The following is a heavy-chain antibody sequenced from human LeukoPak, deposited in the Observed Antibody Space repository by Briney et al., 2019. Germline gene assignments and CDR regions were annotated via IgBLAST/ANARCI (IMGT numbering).Heavy chain of an antibody. V-gene: IGHV3-74*01. Sequence: GGSLRLFCAASGFSVTNNYMSWVRQAPGGGRVWVSRINSEGSSISYADSVKGRFTISRDNAKNTLYLQMNSLRAEDTAVYYCARDLSRWLQFWDTWGQGTLVTVSS. CDR3: ARDLSRWLQFWDT. J-gene: IGHJ4*02. D-gene: IGHD5-24*01. CDR2: INSEGSSI. CDR1: GFSVTNNY.